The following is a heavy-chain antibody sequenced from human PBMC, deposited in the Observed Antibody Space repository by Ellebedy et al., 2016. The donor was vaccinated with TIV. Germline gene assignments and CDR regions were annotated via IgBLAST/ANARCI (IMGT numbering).Heavy chain of an antibody. J-gene: IGHJ3*01. V-gene: IGHV3-23*01. D-gene: IGHD4-23*01. CDR3: ARDPVGVGPAFDG. CDR1: GFTFSNYA. CDR2: ITESGGNT. Sequence: GESLKISCAASGFTFSNYAMCWVRQAPGKGLEWVSSITESGGNTYYADSVKGRFTISRDNSKDTLFLQMNSLRAEDTAIYFCARDPVGVGPAFDGWGQGTMVTVSS.